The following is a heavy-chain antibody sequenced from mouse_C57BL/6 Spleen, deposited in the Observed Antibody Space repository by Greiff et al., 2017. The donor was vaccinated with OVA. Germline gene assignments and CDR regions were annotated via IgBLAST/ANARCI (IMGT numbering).Heavy chain of an antibody. V-gene: IGHV5-4*01. CDR3: ARDQEITTVVGAMDY. J-gene: IGHJ4*01. D-gene: IGHD1-1*01. Sequence: EVMLVESGGGLVKPGGSLKLSCAASGFTFSSYAMSWVRQTPEKRLEWVATISDGGSYTYYPDNVKGRFTISRDNAKNNLYLQMSHLKSEDTAMYYCARDQEITTVVGAMDYWGQGTSVTVSS. CDR2: ISDGGSYT. CDR1: GFTFSSYA.